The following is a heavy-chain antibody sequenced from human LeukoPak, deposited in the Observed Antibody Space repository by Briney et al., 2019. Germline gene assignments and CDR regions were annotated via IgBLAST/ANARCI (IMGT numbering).Heavy chain of an antibody. CDR2: IKSKTDGGTT. CDR1: GFTFFDAW. CDR3: TTGNYFTGFDN. J-gene: IGHJ4*02. V-gene: IGHV3-15*07. Sequence: GGSLRLSCTASGFTFFDAWLNWVRQPPGKGLEWVGRIKSKTDGGTTDYAAPVKGRFILSRGDSENTLYLQMNSLKIEDTAVYYCTTGNYFTGFDNWGQGTLLTVSS. D-gene: IGHD1-7*01.